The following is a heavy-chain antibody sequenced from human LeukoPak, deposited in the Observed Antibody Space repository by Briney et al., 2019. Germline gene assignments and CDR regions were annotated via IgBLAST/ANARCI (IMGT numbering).Heavy chain of an antibody. CDR1: GFTFSSYW. CDR2: INSDGSST. Sequence: QPGGSLRLSCAASGFTFSSYWMHWVRQAPGKGLVWVSRINSDGSSTSYADSVKGRFTISRDNAKNTLYLQMNGLRAEDTAVYYCARDMSYSSSANGFDYWGREPWSPSPQ. J-gene: IGHJ4*02. V-gene: IGHV3-74*01. D-gene: IGHD6-13*01. CDR3: ARDMSYSSSANGFDY.